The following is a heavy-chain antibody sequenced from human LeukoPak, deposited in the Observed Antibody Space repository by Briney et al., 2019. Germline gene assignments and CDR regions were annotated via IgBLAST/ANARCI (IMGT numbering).Heavy chain of an antibody. D-gene: IGHD1-1*01. J-gene: IGHJ6*03. CDR1: GVTFDDYG. CDR2: INWDGGST. CDR3: ARVPSWKGYMDV. V-gene: IGHV3-20*04. Sequence: GGSLRLSCAASGVTFDDYGMSWVRQAPGKGLEWVSGINWDGGSTGYADSVKGRFTISRDNAKNSLYLQMSSLRAEDTAVYYCARVPSWKGYMDVWGKGTTVTVSS.